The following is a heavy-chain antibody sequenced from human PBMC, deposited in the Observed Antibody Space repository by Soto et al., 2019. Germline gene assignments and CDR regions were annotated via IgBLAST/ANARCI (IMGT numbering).Heavy chain of an antibody. CDR2: ISNDGSFD. Sequence: QVQLVESGGGVVQPGRSLRLSCAASGFTFSSYAMHWVRQAPGRGLEWVAIISNDGSFDYYADSVKGRFTISRDNSKNTLNLQMNSLRPEDTAVYYCARDPDSSGWYRFDYWGQGTLVTVSS. V-gene: IGHV3-30-3*01. CDR1: GFTFSSYA. J-gene: IGHJ4*02. CDR3: ARDPDSSGWYRFDY. D-gene: IGHD6-19*01.